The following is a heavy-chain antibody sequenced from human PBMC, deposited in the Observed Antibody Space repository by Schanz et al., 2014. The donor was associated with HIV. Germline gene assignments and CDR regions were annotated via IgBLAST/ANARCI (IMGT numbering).Heavy chain of an antibody. CDR2: IYYSGST. Sequence: QVQLQESGPGLVKPSQTLSLTCTVSGDSISGGGYYWSWIRQRPGKGLEWIAYIYYSGSTYYNPSLQSRTTISLDTSKTRFSLRLNSVTAADTAVYYCARENHQPTGTHEVGKPQYRSGLDVWGQGTTVTVSS. V-gene: IGHV4-31*03. CDR1: GDSISGGGYY. D-gene: IGHD1-1*01. J-gene: IGHJ6*02. CDR3: ARENHQPTGTHEVGKPQYRSGLDV.